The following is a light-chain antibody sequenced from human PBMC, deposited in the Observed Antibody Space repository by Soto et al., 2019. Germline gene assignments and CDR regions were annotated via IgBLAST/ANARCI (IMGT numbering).Light chain of an antibody. CDR3: QQRSNWPT. J-gene: IGKJ1*01. CDR2: DAS. CDR1: ESVSSSF. V-gene: IGKV3D-20*02. Sequence: EIVLTQSPGTLSLSPGERATLSCMASESVSSSFLTWYQQKPGQAPRLLIYDASNRATGIPARFSGSGSGTDFTLTISSLEPEDFAVYYCQQRSNWPTFGQGTKVDIK.